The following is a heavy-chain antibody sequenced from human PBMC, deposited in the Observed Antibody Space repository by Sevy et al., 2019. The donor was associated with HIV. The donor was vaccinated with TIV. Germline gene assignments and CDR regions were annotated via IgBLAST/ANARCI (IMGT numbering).Heavy chain of an antibody. CDR3: ARPSPRIAAAASAFYDN. CDR1: GYSFSSYA. D-gene: IGHD6-13*01. CDR2: INGRGGST. Sequence: GGSLRLSCVVSGYSFSSYAISWVRQAPGKGQEWVSTINGRGGSTYYADSVKGRFTISRDNPKNTQFLQMINLRVDDTAIYYCARPSPRIAAAASAFYDNWGQGTLVTVSS. J-gene: IGHJ4*02. V-gene: IGHV3-23*01.